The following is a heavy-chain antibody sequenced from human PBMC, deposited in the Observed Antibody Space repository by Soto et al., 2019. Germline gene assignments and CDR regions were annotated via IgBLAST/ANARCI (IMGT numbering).Heavy chain of an antibody. V-gene: IGHV3-23*01. CDR2: ISGSGGST. D-gene: IGHD6-19*01. CDR3: AKDLGPEGPRAVAADDAFDI. Sequence: GGSLRLSCAASGFTFSSYAMSWVRQAPGKGLECVSAISGSGGSTYYADSVKGRFTISRDNSKNTLYLQMDSLRAEDTAVYYCAKDLGPEGPRAVAADDAFDIWGQGTMVTV. J-gene: IGHJ3*02. CDR1: GFTFSSYA.